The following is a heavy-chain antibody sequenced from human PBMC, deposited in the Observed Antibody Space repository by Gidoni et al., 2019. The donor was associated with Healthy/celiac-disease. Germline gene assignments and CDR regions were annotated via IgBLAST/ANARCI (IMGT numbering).Heavy chain of an antibody. CDR3: ARDSTVSSWSRGFDY. D-gene: IGHD6-13*01. J-gene: IGHJ4*02. Sequence: QVQLVQSGAEVKKPGASVKVSCKASGYPFTGYYMHWVRQAPGQGLEWMGRINPNSGGTNYAQKFQGRVTMTRDTSISTAYMELSRLRSDDTAVYYCARDSTVSSWSRGFDYWGQGTLVTVSS. V-gene: IGHV1-2*06. CDR2: INPNSGGT. CDR1: GYPFTGYY.